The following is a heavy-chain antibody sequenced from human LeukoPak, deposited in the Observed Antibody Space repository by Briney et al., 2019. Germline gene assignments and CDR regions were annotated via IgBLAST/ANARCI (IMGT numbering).Heavy chain of an antibody. CDR1: GYTFTGYH. CDR3: ARPAHTEYCGGDCYHRPFDY. V-gene: IGHV1-2*06. CDR2: INPNSGDT. Sequence: GASVKVSCRASGYTFTGYHIHWVRQAPGQGLEWMGRINPNSGDTNYAQNFQGRVTMTRDTSINTAYMELSRLRSDDTAVYYCARPAHTEYCGGDCYHRPFDYWGQGTLVTVSS. J-gene: IGHJ4*02. D-gene: IGHD2-21*02.